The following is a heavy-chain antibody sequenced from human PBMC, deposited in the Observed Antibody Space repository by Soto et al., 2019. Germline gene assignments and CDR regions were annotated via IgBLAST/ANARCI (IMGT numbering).Heavy chain of an antibody. CDR2: IWYDETNR. V-gene: IGHV3-33*01. CDR1: GFDFRGYG. Sequence: QLSLVESGGGVVQPGRSLRISCAASGFDFRGYGMHWVRQAPGEGLEWVALIWYDETNRYYGDPVKGRFTISRDNSKNTLYLQMDSLRVEDTAVYYCARERWGSGQALDIWGQGTMVTVSS. D-gene: IGHD3-10*01. CDR3: ARERWGSGQALDI. J-gene: IGHJ3*02.